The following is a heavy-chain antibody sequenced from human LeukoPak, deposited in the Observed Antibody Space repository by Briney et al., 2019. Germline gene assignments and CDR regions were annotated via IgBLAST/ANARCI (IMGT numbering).Heavy chain of an antibody. J-gene: IGHJ4*02. CDR1: GYTFTGYY. D-gene: IGHD6-13*01. V-gene: IGHV1-2*02. CDR2: INPNSGGT. CDR3: ARARIPGIAAAGTGY. Sequence: AASVKVSCKASGYTFTGYYMHWVRPAPGQGLEWMGWINPNSGGTNYAQKFQGRVTMTRDTSISTAYMELSRLRSDDTAVYYCARARIPGIAAAGTGYWGQGTLVTVS.